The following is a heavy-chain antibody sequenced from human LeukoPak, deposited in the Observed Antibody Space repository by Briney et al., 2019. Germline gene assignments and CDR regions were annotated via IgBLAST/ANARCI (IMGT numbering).Heavy chain of an antibody. Sequence: PGGSLRLSCAASGFTFSSSAMSWVRQAPGKGLEWVSVVSGSGGTTYYADSVKGRFTISRDNSKNTLYLQMNSLRAEDTALYYCAKDRKYFDSWGQGTLVTVS. CDR2: VSGSGGTT. D-gene: IGHD1-14*01. V-gene: IGHV3-23*01. CDR1: GFTFSSSA. CDR3: AKDRKYFDS. J-gene: IGHJ4*02.